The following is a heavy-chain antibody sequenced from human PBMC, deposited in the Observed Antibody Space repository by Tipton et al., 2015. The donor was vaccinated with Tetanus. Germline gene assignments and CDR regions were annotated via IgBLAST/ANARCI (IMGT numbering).Heavy chain of an antibody. Sequence: QSGPEVKRPGASVKVSCKASGYTFTGHYIHWVRQAPGQGLEWMGWISPNSGVTNYGKKFQGRVTMTRDTSITTAYMELSSLTSDDTAVYYCARDRGFTTYNYFDPWGQGTLVTVSS. CDR2: ISPNSGVT. V-gene: IGHV1-2*02. J-gene: IGHJ5*02. CDR3: ARDRGFTTYNYFDP. CDR1: GYTFTGHY. D-gene: IGHD3-22*01.